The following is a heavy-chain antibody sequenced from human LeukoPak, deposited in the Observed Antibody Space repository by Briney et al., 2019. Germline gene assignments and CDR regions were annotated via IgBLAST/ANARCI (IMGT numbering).Heavy chain of an antibody. Sequence: GASVKDSCKASGYTFTGYFMHWVRQAPGQGLEWMGWINPNSVGTNYAQKFQGRVTMTRDTPISTAYMELSRLRSDDTAVYYCARASGYLCSSSTCYESLSFDYWGQGTLVTVSS. CDR3: ARASGYLCSSSTCYESLSFDY. V-gene: IGHV1-2*02. CDR1: GYTFTGYF. J-gene: IGHJ4*02. D-gene: IGHD2-15*01. CDR2: INPNSVGT.